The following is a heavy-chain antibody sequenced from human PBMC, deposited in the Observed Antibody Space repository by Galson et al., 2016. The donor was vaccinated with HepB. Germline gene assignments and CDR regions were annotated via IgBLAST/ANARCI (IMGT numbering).Heavy chain of an antibody. CDR3: AGDYYDTNGYFYYFDF. V-gene: IGHV4-59*01. J-gene: IGHJ4*02. Sequence: SETLSLTCTVSGGSISNYYFSWIRQPPGKGLEWIGYISYSGITNYNPSLKSRVSMSVDTSKNQFSLKLSSVTAADTAVYYCAGDYYDTNGYFYYFDFWGQGTLVTVSS. CDR2: ISYSGIT. D-gene: IGHD3-22*01. CDR1: GGSISNYY.